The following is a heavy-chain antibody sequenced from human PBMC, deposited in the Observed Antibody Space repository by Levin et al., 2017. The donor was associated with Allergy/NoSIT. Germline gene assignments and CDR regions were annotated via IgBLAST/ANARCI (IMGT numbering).Heavy chain of an antibody. V-gene: IGHV3-23*01. CDR3: AKTGYDFWSGYLPPEY. D-gene: IGHD3-3*01. CDR1: GFTFSSYA. Sequence: GESLKISCAASGFTFSSYAMSWVRQAPGKGLEWVSAISGSGGSTYYADSVKGRFTISRDNSKNTLYLQMNSLRAEDTAVYYCAKTGYDFWSGYLPPEYWGQGTLVTVSS. CDR2: ISGSGGST. J-gene: IGHJ4*02.